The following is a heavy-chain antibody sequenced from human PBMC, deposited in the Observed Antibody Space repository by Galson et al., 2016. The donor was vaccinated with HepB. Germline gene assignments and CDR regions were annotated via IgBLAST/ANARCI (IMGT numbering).Heavy chain of an antibody. CDR2: ISSSSSYI. J-gene: IGHJ3*02. CDR3: ARDAWSGYYPRDAFDI. V-gene: IGHV3-21*01. D-gene: IGHD3-3*01. CDR1: GFTFSSHA. Sequence: SLRLSCAASGFTFSSHAMNWVRQAPGKGLEWVSYISSSSSYIYYADSVKGRFIISRDNAKKSLYLQMNSLRDEDTAVYYCARDAWSGYYPRDAFDIWGQGTMVTVSS.